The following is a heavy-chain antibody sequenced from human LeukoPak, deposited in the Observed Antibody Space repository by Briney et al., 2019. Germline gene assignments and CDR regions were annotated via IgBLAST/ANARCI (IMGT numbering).Heavy chain of an antibody. Sequence: GGSLRLSCAASGFTFSTYEMNWVRQAPGKGLEWVSYISRNGSVMHYADSVKGRFTISRDNAKNSLYLQMNGLRAEDTAVYYCAIDAECGFSRCYRWLSFDYWGQGTRVT. V-gene: IGHV3-48*03. D-gene: IGHD2-2*02. CDR1: GFTFSTYE. CDR3: AIDAECGFSRCYRWLSFDY. CDR2: ISRNGSVM. J-gene: IGHJ4*02.